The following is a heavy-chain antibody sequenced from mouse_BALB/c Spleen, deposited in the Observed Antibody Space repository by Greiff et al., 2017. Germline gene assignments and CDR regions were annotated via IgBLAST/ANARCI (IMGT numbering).Heavy chain of an antibody. CDR2: ISSGGSYT. Sequence: EVMLVESGGGLVKPGGSLKLSCAASGFTFSSYTMSWVRQTPEKRLEWVATISSGGSYTYYPDSVKGRFTISRDNAKNTLYLQMSSLKSEDTAMYYCTRDKGLRRGAWFAYWGQGTLVTVSA. V-gene: IGHV5-6-4*01. J-gene: IGHJ3*01. CDR3: TRDKGLRRGAWFAY. CDR1: GFTFSSYT. D-gene: IGHD2-2*01.